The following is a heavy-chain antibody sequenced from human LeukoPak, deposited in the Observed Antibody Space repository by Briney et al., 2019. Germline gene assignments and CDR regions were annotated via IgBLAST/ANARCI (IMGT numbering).Heavy chain of an antibody. J-gene: IGHJ4*02. Sequence: GGSLRLSCAASGFTFSDYYMSWIRQAPGKGLEWVSYISSSGSTIYYADSVKGRFTISRDNAKNSPYLQMNSLRAEDTAVYYCARDLLMGGSSGYQDYWGQGTLVTVSS. CDR3: ARDLLMGGSSGYQDY. D-gene: IGHD3-22*01. CDR1: GFTFSDYY. CDR2: ISSSGSTI. V-gene: IGHV3-11*04.